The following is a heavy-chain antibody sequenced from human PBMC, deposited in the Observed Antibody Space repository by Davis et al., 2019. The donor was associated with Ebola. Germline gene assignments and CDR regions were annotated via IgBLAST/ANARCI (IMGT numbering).Heavy chain of an antibody. CDR2: VNSDATST. Sequence: GESLKISCAASGFTFSAYWMHWVRQAPGQGLVWVSHVNSDATSTTYGDSVKGRFTISRDNARNTLYLEMNSLRAEDTAVYYCARADSWRHGDYASYFDLWGRGTLVTVSS. D-gene: IGHD4-17*01. V-gene: IGHV3-74*01. CDR3: ARADSWRHGDYASYFDL. CDR1: GFTFSAYW. J-gene: IGHJ2*01.